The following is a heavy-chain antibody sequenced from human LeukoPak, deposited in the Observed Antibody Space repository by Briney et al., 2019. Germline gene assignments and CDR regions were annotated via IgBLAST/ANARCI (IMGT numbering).Heavy chain of an antibody. CDR3: ARASYTPPPYYYYYMDV. Sequence: GGSLRLSCAASGFTFSSYWMSWVRQAPGKGLEWVANIRQDGSEKYYVDSVKGRFTISRDNAKNSLYLQMNSLRAEDTAVYYCARASYTPPPYYYYYMDVWGKGTTVTISS. J-gene: IGHJ6*03. CDR1: GFTFSSYW. CDR2: IRQDGSEK. D-gene: IGHD1-26*01. V-gene: IGHV3-7*01.